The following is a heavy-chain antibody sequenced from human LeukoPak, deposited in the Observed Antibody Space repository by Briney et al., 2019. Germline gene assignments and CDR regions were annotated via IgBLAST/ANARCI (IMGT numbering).Heavy chain of an antibody. J-gene: IGHJ4*02. Sequence: GGSLRLSCAASGFTFSSYGMHWDRQAPGKGLEWMSFIRYDGSNKYYADSVKGRFTISRDNSKNTLYLQMNSLRAEDTAVYYCAKGYSYGFVYWGQGTLVTVSS. CDR1: GFTFSSYG. D-gene: IGHD5-18*01. V-gene: IGHV3-30*02. CDR3: AKGYSYGFVY. CDR2: IRYDGSNK.